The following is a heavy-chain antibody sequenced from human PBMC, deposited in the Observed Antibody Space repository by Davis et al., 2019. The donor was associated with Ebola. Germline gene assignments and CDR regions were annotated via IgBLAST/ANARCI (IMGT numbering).Heavy chain of an antibody. D-gene: IGHD3-10*01. Sequence: MPSETLSLTCTVSGGSISSSSYYRGWIRQPPGKGLEWIGSIYYSGSTYYNPSLKSRVTISVDTSKNQFSLKLSSVTAADTAVYYCARPRITMVRGVIIEWWFDPWGQGTLVTVSS. CDR1: GGSISSSSYY. CDR2: IYYSGST. CDR3: ARPRITMVRGVIIEWWFDP. J-gene: IGHJ5*02. V-gene: IGHV4-39*01.